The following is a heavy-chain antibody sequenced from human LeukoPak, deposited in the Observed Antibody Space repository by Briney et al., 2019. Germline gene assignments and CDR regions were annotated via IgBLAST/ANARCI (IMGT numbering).Heavy chain of an antibody. V-gene: IGHV3-53*01. CDR2: IYSGGST. CDR3: ASARTIGGLFDY. D-gene: IGHD3-16*01. J-gene: IGHJ4*02. Sequence: GGSLRLSCAASGFTFTDYYMSWIRQAPGKGLEWVSVIYSGGSTYYADSVKGRFTLSGDNSKNTLYLQMNSLRAEDTAVYYCASARTIGGLFDYWGQGTLVTVSS. CDR1: GFTFTDYY.